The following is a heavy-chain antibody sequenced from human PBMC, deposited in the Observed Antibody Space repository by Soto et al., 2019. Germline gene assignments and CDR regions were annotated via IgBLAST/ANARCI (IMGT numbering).Heavy chain of an antibody. CDR2: INHSGST. J-gene: IGHJ6*02. V-gene: IGHV4-34*01. CDR1: GGSFSNHY. CDR3: ATWGVRYHYYGMDV. Sequence: SETLSLTCAVYGGSFSNHYWSWIRQPPGKGLQRIGEINHSGSTNYNPSLKSRVTISVDTSKNQLSLNLRSVTAADTAVYYCATWGVRYHYYGMDVWGQGTTVTVSS. D-gene: IGHD3-10*01.